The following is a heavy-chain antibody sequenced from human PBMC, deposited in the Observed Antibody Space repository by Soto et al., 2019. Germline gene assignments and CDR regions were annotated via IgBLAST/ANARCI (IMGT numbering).Heavy chain of an antibody. D-gene: IGHD2-2*01. CDR3: ASPGGYCSSTSCPNYYYYGMDV. J-gene: IGHJ6*02. Sequence: GESLKISCKGSGYSFTSYWISWVRQMPGKGLEWMGRIDPSDSYTNYSPSFQGHVTISADKSISTAYLQWSSLNASDTAMYYCASPGGYCSSTSCPNYYYYGMDVWGQGTTVTVSS. CDR1: GYSFTSYW. V-gene: IGHV5-10-1*01. CDR2: IDPSDSYT.